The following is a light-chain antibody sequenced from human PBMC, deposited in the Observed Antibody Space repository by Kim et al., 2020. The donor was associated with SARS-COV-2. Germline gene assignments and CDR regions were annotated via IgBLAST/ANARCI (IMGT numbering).Light chain of an antibody. J-gene: IGKJ2*01. CDR3: QQYYSTPYT. CDR1: QSVLYSSSNKNF. V-gene: IGKV4-1*01. CDR2: WAS. Sequence: DIVMTQSPDSLAVSLGERATINCKSSQSVLYSSSNKNFLAWYQLKPGQPPRLVIYWASTRESGVPDRFSGSGSGTDFTLTISSLQAEDVAIYYCQQYYSTPYTFGQGTKLEI.